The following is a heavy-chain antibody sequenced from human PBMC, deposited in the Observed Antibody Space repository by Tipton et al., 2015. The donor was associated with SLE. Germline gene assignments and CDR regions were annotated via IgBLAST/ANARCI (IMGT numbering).Heavy chain of an antibody. CDR3: ALEVEVPAEGWFDP. J-gene: IGHJ5*02. Sequence: TLSLTCAVYGGSFSGYYWSWIRQPPGKGLEWIGEINHSGSTNYNPSLQSRVTISVDTSKNQFSLKLSSVTAADTAVYYCALEVEVPAEGWFDPWGQGTLVTVTS. D-gene: IGHD2-2*01. CDR2: INHSGST. CDR1: GGSFSGYY. V-gene: IGHV4-34*01.